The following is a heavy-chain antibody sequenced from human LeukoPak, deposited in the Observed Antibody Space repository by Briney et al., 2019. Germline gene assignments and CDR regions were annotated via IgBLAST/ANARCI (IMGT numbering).Heavy chain of an antibody. Sequence: GGSLGLSCAASGFTVSNNYMSWVRQAPGKKLEWVSDIYSDGTTFYADSVKGRFTISRDNSKNTLYLQMNSLRAEDMAVYYCATNTVMDNWGQGTLVTVSS. CDR2: IYSDGTT. V-gene: IGHV3-53*01. D-gene: IGHD5-18*01. J-gene: IGHJ4*02. CDR1: GFTVSNNY. CDR3: ATNTVMDN.